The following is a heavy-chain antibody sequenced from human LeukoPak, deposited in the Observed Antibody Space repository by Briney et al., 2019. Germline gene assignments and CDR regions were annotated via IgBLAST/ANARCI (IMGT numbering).Heavy chain of an antibody. D-gene: IGHD4-11*01. J-gene: IGHJ4*02. V-gene: IGHV3-23*01. Sequence: PGGSLRLSCVPSGITFSNSALSWVRQAPGKGLEWVSTITKSGDQTHYADSVRGLFTISRDNSKNTLYLQMRSLRAEDTAMYYCVRENGHKYSYTFFDYWGQGTLVSVSS. CDR1: GITFSNSA. CDR2: ITKSGDQT. CDR3: VRENGHKYSYTFFDY.